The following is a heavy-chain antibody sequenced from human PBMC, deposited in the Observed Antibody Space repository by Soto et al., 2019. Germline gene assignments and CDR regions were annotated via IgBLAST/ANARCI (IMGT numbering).Heavy chain of an antibody. CDR2: ISYDGSNK. D-gene: IGHD1-1*01. CDR1: GFTFSTYA. V-gene: IGHV3-30-3*01. CDR3: PREIWPTIGFDY. J-gene: IGHJ4*02. Sequence: QVQLVESGGGVVQPGRSLRLSCAASGFTFSTYAMHWVRQAPGKGLEWVAVISYDGSNKYYADSVKGRFTISRDNSKNTLDLHMNSLSAEDTAVYYCPREIWPTIGFDYWGQGTLVTVSS.